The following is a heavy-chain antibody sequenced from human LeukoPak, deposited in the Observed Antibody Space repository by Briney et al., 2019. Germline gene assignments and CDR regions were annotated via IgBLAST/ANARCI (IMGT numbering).Heavy chain of an antibody. Sequence: GGSLRLSCAASGFTFSDYYMSWIRQAPGKGLEWVSYISSSGSTIYYADSVKGRFTISRDNAKNSLYLQMNSLRAEDTAVYYCARERRYYYGSGSPMGLDPWGQGTLVTVSS. CDR3: ARERRYYYGSGSPMGLDP. CDR2: ISSSGSTI. D-gene: IGHD3-10*01. J-gene: IGHJ5*02. CDR1: GFTFSDYY. V-gene: IGHV3-11*04.